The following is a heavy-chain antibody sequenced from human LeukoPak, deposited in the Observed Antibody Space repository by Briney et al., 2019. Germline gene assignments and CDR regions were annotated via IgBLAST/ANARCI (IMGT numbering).Heavy chain of an antibody. CDR3: ASAVDTAMVEGDYYYMDV. D-gene: IGHD5-18*01. V-gene: IGHV1-69*01. J-gene: IGHJ6*03. Sequence: SVKVSCKASGGTFSSYAISWVRQAPGQGLEWMGVIIPIFGTANYAQKFQGRVTITADESTSTAYMELSSLRSEDTAVYYCASAVDTAMVEGDYYYMDVWGKGTTVTVSS. CDR2: IIPIFGTA. CDR1: GGTFSSYA.